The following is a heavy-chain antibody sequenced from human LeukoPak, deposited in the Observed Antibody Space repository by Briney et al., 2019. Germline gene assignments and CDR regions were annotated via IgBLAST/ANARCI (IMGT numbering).Heavy chain of an antibody. D-gene: IGHD2-2*01. CDR1: GFTFISYA. Sequence: GGSLRLSCAPSGFTFISYAMSWVREAPGEGLEWVSAISGSRGSTYYADSVKGRFTISRDNSKNTLYQHMNSLRADATAVYYCAKPAAAYQLPVSVHLYYYYMDVWGKGTTVTVSS. J-gene: IGHJ6*03. CDR3: AKPAAAYQLPVSVHLYYYYMDV. CDR2: ISGSRGST. V-gene: IGHV3-23*01.